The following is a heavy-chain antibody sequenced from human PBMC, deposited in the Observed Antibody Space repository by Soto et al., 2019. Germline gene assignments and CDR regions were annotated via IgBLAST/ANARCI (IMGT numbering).Heavy chain of an antibody. CDR3: AREGYYDTSGYPRYYYYGMDV. CDR2: IYYRGST. J-gene: IGHJ6*02. V-gene: IGHV4-59*01. Sequence: HSETLSLTCTVSGGSISGYYWNWIRQPPGKGLEWIGYIYYRGSTNYNPSLKSRVTISVDTSKNQFSLKLSSVTAADTAVYYCAREGYYDTSGYPRYYYYGMDVWGQGTTVTVSS. CDR1: GGSISGYY. D-gene: IGHD3-22*01.